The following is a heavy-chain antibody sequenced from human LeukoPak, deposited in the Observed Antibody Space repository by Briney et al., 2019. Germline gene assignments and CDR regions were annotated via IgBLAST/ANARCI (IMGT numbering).Heavy chain of an antibody. CDR2: INPSGGST. J-gene: IGHJ4*02. D-gene: IGHD5-18*01. V-gene: IGHV1-46*01. Sequence: GASVKLSCKASGYTLTSYYMHWVRQAPGQGLEWMGIINPSGGSTSYAQKFQGRVTMTRDTSTSTVYMELSSLRSEDTAVYYCARDLQDTAMVTPNFDYWGQGTLVTVSS. CDR3: ARDLQDTAMVTPNFDY. CDR1: GYTLTSYY.